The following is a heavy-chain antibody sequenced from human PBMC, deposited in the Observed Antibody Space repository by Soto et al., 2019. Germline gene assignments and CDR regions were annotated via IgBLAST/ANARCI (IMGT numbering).Heavy chain of an antibody. CDR3: AMVDNYVTPTPQDV. V-gene: IGHV1-2*04. CDR1: GYTLTCYY. Sequence: ASVKGYCKASGYTLTCYYVHWVRQAPGQGLEWMGWINPNSGGTNYAQKFQGWVTMTRDTSISTAYMDLGSLTSDDTAVYYCAMVDNYVTPTPQDVWGQGTTLTVSS. CDR2: INPNSGGT. D-gene: IGHD3-16*01. J-gene: IGHJ6*02.